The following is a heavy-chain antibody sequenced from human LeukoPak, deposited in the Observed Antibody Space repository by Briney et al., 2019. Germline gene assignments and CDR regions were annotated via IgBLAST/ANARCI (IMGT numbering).Heavy chain of an antibody. Sequence: GGSLRLSCAASGFTFSSYGMHWVRQAPGKGLERVAVIWYDGSNKYYADSVKGRFTISRDNSKNTLYLQMNSLRAEDTAVYYCARDGTAAGILSLDYWGQGTLVTVSS. V-gene: IGHV3-33*01. CDR1: GFTFSSYG. CDR3: ARDGTAAGILSLDY. J-gene: IGHJ4*02. CDR2: IWYDGSNK. D-gene: IGHD6-13*01.